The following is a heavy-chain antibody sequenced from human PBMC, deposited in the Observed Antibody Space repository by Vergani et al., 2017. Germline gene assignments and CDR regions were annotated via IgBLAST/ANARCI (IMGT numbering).Heavy chain of an antibody. J-gene: IGHJ3*02. V-gene: IGHV3-11*06. Sequence: ESGPVLVKPTETLTLTCTVSGFSLSNARMGVSWIRQPPGKGLEWVSYISSSSSYTNYADSVKGRFTISRDNAKNSLYMQMNSLRAEDTAVYYCARVPKNWNDDNKDAFDIWGQGTMVTVSS. CDR2: ISSSSSYT. D-gene: IGHD1-1*01. CDR1: GFSLSNAR. CDR3: ARVPKNWNDDNKDAFDI.